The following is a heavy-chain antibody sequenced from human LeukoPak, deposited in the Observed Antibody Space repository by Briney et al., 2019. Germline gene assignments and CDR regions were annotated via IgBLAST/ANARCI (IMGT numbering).Heavy chain of an antibody. CDR3: ARDGAWARYCSSTSCSDYNWFDP. CDR1: GGTFSSYA. D-gene: IGHD2-2*01. J-gene: IGHJ5*02. CDR2: IIPIFGTA. V-gene: IGHV1-69*13. Sequence: SVKVSCKASGGTFSSYAISWVRQAPGQGLEWMGGIIPIFGTANYAQKFQGRVTITADESTSTAYMELSSLRSEDTAVYYCARDGAWARYCSSTSCSDYNWFDPWGQGTLVTVSS.